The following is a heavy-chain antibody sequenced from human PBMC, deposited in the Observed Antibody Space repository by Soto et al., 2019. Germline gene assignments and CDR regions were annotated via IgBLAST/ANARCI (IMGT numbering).Heavy chain of an antibody. V-gene: IGHV3-30*18. CDR3: AKDLGAVAGTMYYYYGMDV. Sequence: GGSLRLSCAASGFTFSSYGMHWVRQAPGKGLEWVAVISYDGSNKYYADSVKGRFTISRDNSKNTLYLQMNSLRAEDTAVYYCAKDLGAVAGTMYYYYGMDVWGQGTTVTVSS. CDR1: GFTFSSYG. CDR2: ISYDGSNK. D-gene: IGHD6-19*01. J-gene: IGHJ6*02.